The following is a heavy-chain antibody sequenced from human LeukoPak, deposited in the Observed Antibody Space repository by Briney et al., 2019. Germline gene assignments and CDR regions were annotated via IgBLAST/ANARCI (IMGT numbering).Heavy chain of an antibody. J-gene: IGHJ4*02. D-gene: IGHD6-13*01. Sequence: GGSLRLSCAASGFTFSNYWMHWVRQAPGMGLVWVSRINSDGSSTTYADSVKGRFTISRDNSKNTLYLQVNSLRAEDTAVYYCARVPAAAPGQGIDYWGQGTLVTVSS. CDR3: ARVPAAAPGQGIDY. CDR2: INSDGSST. V-gene: IGHV3-74*01. CDR1: GFTFSNYW.